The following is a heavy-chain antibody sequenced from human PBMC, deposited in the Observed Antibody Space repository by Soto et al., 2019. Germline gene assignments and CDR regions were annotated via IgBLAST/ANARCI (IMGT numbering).Heavy chain of an antibody. Sequence: QLQLQESGPGLVKPSETLSLTCTVSGGSISSSSYYWGWIRQPPGKGLEWIGSIYYSGSTYYNPSLKSRVTISVDTSKNQFSLKLSSVTAADTAVYYCARSPGDSQFDYWGQGTLVTVSS. CDR3: ARSPGDSQFDY. V-gene: IGHV4-39*01. J-gene: IGHJ4*02. D-gene: IGHD2-21*02. CDR1: GGSISSSSYY. CDR2: IYYSGST.